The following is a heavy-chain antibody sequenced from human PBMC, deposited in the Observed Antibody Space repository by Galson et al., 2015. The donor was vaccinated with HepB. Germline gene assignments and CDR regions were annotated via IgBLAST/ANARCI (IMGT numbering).Heavy chain of an antibody. Sequence: SLRLSCAASGFTFSSYGMHWVRQAPGKGLEWVAVIWYDGSNKYYADSVKGRFTISRDNSKNTLYLQMNSLRAEDTAVYYCAREGAAAGTPFDYWGQGTLVTVSS. CDR2: IWYDGSNK. CDR1: GFTFSSYG. J-gene: IGHJ4*02. D-gene: IGHD6-13*01. V-gene: IGHV3-33*01. CDR3: AREGAAAGTPFDY.